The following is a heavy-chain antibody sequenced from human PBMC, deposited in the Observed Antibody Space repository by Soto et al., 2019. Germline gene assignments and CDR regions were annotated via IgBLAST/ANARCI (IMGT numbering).Heavy chain of an antibody. D-gene: IGHD2-15*01. J-gene: IGHJ3*02. CDR3: ARGNLGYCSGGSCYSALLVHASDI. Sequence: GGSLRLSCAASGFTFSSYGMHWVRQAPGKGLEWVAVIWYDGSNKYYADSVKGRFTISRDNSKNTLYLQMNSLRAEDTAVYYCARGNLGYCSGGSCYSALLVHASDIWGQGTMVTVSS. CDR1: GFTFSSYG. V-gene: IGHV3-33*01. CDR2: IWYDGSNK.